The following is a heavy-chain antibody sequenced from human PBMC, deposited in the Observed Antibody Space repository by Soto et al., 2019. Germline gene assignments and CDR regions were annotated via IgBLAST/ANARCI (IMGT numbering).Heavy chain of an antibody. D-gene: IGHD6-6*01. CDR2: IYHSGST. J-gene: IGHJ4*02. Sequence: QLQLQESGSGLVKPSQTLSLTCAVSGGSISSGGYSWSWIRQPPGKGLEWIGYIYHSGSTYYNPSLSSRVPISEDRSKTQFALKLSSVTAADTAVYYCAGGIAARPLGYWGQGTLVTVSS. CDR1: GGSISSGGYS. V-gene: IGHV4-30-2*01. CDR3: AGGIAARPLGY.